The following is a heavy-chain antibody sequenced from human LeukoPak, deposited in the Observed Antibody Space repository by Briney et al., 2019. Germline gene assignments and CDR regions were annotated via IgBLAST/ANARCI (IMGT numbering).Heavy chain of an antibody. CDR3: ARGPEENNWFDP. CDR1: GYTFTSYY. CDR2: INPSGGRI. Sequence: ASVKVSCKASGYTFTSYYMHWVRQAPGQGLEWMGIINPSGGRISYAQKFQGRVTMTRDMSTSTVYMELSSLRSEDTAVYYCARGPEENNWFDPWGQGTLVTVSS. J-gene: IGHJ5*02. V-gene: IGHV1-46*01.